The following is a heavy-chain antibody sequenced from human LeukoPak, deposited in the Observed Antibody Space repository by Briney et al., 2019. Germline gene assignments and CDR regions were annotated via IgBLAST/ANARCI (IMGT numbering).Heavy chain of an antibody. J-gene: IGHJ4*02. CDR1: GASISSYY. CDR2: IYYTGST. Sequence: PSETLSLTCTVSGASISSYYWSWIRQPPGRGLEWIGYIYYTGSTNYNPSLESRVTISVDTSKNQFSLKLSSVTAADTAVYYCARGVYFDYWGRGTLVTVSS. V-gene: IGHV4-59*01. CDR3: ARGVYFDY.